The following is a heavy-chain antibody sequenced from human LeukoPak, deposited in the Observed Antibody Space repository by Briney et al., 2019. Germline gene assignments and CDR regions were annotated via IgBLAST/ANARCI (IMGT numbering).Heavy chain of an antibody. V-gene: IGHV3-7*03. D-gene: IGHD6-13*01. CDR2: IKQDGSET. J-gene: IGHJ4*02. CDR3: AKHSTTWYVDY. Sequence: GSLRLSCAASGLTFSSYWMSWVRQAPGRGLEWVANIKQDGSETYYVDSLKGRFTISRDNSKNTLYLQMNSLRAEDTALYYCAKHSTTWYVDYWGQGTLVTVSS. CDR1: GLTFSSYW.